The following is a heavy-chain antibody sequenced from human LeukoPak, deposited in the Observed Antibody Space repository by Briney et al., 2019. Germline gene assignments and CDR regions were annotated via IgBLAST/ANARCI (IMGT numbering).Heavy chain of an antibody. J-gene: IGHJ4*02. CDR2: IYTSGST. D-gene: IGHD1-26*01. V-gene: IGHV4-61*02. Sequence: SETLSLTCTVSGGSISSGSYYWNWIRQPAGKGLEWIGRIYTSGSTNYNPSLKSRVTISVDTSRNQFSLKLSSVTAADTAVYYCARDSGAVEATGVGFDYWGQGTLVTVSS. CDR3: ARDSGAVEATGVGFDY. CDR1: GGSISSGSYY.